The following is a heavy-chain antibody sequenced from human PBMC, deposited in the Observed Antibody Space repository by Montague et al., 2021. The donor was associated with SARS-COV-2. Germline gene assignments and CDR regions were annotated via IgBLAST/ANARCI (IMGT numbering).Heavy chain of an antibody. Sequence: SETLSLTCTVSGGSISSYYWSWIRQPPGKGLEWIGYIYYSGSTNYNPSLKSRVTLSVDTSKNQFSLKLSSVTAADTAVYYCARVFPRWLQLDPYFDYWGQGTLVTVSP. CDR3: ARVFPRWLQLDPYFDY. CDR1: GGSISSYY. CDR2: IYYSGST. D-gene: IGHD5-24*01. J-gene: IGHJ4*02. V-gene: IGHV4-59*01.